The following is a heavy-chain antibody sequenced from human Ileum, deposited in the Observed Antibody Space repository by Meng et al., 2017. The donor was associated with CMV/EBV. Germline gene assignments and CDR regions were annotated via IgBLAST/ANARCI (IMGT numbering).Heavy chain of an antibody. J-gene: IGHJ1*01. Sequence: QLQESRPRLLQPSETLSLPCSVTGGSLPSYYWTWIRQPAGKGLEWIGRIHPTGTTDDNPSLRSRVSMSLDKSKNQFSLKLTSVTAADTAVYYCARAAARGVPVDLWGQGTRVTGSS. V-gene: IGHV4-4*07. D-gene: IGHD3-10*01. CDR2: IHPTGTT. CDR1: GGSLPSYY. CDR3: ARAAARGVPVDL.